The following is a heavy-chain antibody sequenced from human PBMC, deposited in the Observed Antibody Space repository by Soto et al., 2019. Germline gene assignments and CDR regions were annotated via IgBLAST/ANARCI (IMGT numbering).Heavy chain of an antibody. Sequence: PSDTLSLTCAVYGGSFSVYYWSWIRQPPGKGLEWIGEINHSGSTNYNPSLKSRVTISVDTSKNQFSLKLSSVTAADTAVYYCAREAXAGPRGAFDYWGQGTLVTVSS. CDR1: GGSFSVYY. CDR3: AREAXAGPRGAFDY. D-gene: IGHD6-19*01. J-gene: IGHJ4*02. CDR2: INHSGST. V-gene: IGHV4-34*01.